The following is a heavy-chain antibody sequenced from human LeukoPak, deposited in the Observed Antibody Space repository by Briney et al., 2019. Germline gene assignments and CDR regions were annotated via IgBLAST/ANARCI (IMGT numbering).Heavy chain of an antibody. D-gene: IGHD4-17*01. CDR2: IYYSGST. CDR3: ARDQVTMNYYYYYGMDV. Sequence: SETLSLTCTVSGGSISSSSYYWGWIRQPPGKGLEWLGSIYYSGSTYYNPSLKSRVTISVDTSKNQFSLKLSSVTAADTAVYYCARDQVTMNYYYYYGMDVWGQGTTVTVSS. J-gene: IGHJ6*02. CDR1: GGSISSSSYY. V-gene: IGHV4-39*07.